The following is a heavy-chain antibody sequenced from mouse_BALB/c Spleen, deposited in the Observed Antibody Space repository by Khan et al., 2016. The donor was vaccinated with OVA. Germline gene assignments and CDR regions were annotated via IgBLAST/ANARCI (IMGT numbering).Heavy chain of an antibody. CDR3: DVDYDYDGIAY. CDR2: IDPENGDT. Sequence: VQLQQPGAELVRSGASVKLSCTASGFTFKDYYMHWVKQRPEQGLEWIGWIDPENGDTEYAPKFQGKATLTADTSSNTAYLQLSSLTSEDPAVFYCDVDYDYDGIAYWGQGTTVTVSA. J-gene: IGHJ3*01. CDR1: GFTFKDYY. D-gene: IGHD2-4*01. V-gene: IGHV14-4*02.